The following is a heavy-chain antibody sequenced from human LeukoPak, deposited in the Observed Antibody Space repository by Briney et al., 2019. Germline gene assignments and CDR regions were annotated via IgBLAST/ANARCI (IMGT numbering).Heavy chain of an antibody. CDR3: ARGSRGYAFDI. J-gene: IGHJ3*02. CDR2: IWYDGSNK. V-gene: IGHV3-33*01. CDR1: GFTFSSYG. Sequence: GRSLRLSCAASGFTFSSYGMHWVRQAPGKGLEWVAVIWYDGSNKYYADSVKGRFTISRDNSKNTLYLQMNSLRAEDTAVYYCARGSRGYAFDIWGQGTMVTVS. D-gene: IGHD2-15*01.